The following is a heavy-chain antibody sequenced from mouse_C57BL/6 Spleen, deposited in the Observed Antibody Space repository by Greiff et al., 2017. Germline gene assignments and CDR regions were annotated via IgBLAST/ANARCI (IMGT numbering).Heavy chain of an antibody. J-gene: IGHJ1*03. CDR1: GFSLTSYG. Sequence: VQVVESGPGLVQPSQSLSITCTVSGFSLTSYGVHWVRQSPGKGPEWLGVIWRGGSTDYNAAFMSRLSITKDNSKSQVFFKMNSLQADDTAIYYCAKGDYDYDWYFDVWGTGTTVTVSS. D-gene: IGHD2-4*01. CDR2: IWRGGST. V-gene: IGHV2-5*01. CDR3: AKGDYDYDWYFDV.